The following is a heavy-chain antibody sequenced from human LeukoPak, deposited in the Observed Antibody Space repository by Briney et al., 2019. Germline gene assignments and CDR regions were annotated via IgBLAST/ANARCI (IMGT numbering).Heavy chain of an antibody. J-gene: IGHJ4*02. V-gene: IGHV1-3*01. CDR3: ARGGSTSLYYFDY. CDR1: GYTFTSYA. Sequence: VASVKVSCKASGYTFTSYAMHWVRQAPGQRLEWMGWINAGNGNTKYSQKFQGRVTITRDTSASTAYMELSSLRSEDTAVYYCARGGSTSLYYFDYWGQGTLVTVSS. CDR2: INAGNGNT. D-gene: IGHD2-2*01.